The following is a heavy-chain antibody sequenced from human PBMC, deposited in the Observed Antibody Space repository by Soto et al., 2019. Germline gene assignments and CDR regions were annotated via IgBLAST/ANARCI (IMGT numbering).Heavy chain of an antibody. Sequence: SVEVSCKASGGFNNYAVSWVRQAPGQGLEWMGVTIPELGTSNYAQRLQGRVTITVDKATNTAYLNLTTLTSEDTAIYYCARTSMTRIDYWGQGTLVTVSS. CDR2: TIPELGTS. CDR3: ARTSMTRIDY. D-gene: IGHD4-17*01. V-gene: IGHV1-69*10. J-gene: IGHJ4*02. CDR1: GGFNNYA.